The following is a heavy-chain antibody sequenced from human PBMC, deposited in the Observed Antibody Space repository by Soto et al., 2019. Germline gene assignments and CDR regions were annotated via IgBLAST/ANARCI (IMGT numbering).Heavy chain of an antibody. CDR3: AKDRRYGDYYFDY. CDR2: ISYDGSNK. V-gene: IGHV3-30*04. J-gene: IGHJ4*02. CDR1: GFTFTDFA. Sequence: QVQLVESGGGVVQPGGSLRLSCAASGFTFTDFALDWVRQAPGKGLKWVAVISYDGSNKYYADSVKGRFTISRDTSKNTLYLQMNSLRAEDTAVYYCAKDRRYGDYYFDYWGQGTLVTVSS. D-gene: IGHD4-17*01.